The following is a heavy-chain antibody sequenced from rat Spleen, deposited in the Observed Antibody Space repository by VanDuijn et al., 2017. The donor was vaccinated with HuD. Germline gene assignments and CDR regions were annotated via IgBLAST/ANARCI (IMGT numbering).Heavy chain of an antibody. V-gene: IGHV3-1*01. CDR3: ARSDWELGDYFDY. J-gene: IGHJ2*01. CDR2: ISYSGST. CDR1: VYSITSSY. D-gene: IGHD5-1*01. Sequence: EVQLQESGPGLVKPSQSLSLTCSVTVYSITSSYRWSWIRKFPGNKMEWIGHISYSGSTGYNPSLKSRISITRDTSKNQFFLQLNSVTTEDTATYYCARSDWELGDYFDYWGQGVMVTVSS.